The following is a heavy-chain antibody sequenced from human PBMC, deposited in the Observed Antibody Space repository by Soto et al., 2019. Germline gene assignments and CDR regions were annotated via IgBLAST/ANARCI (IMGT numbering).Heavy chain of an antibody. J-gene: IGHJ4*02. CDR1: GGPISSYY. Sequence: SETLSLTCTVSGGPISSYYWSWIRQPPGKGLEWIGYIYYSGSTNYNPSLKSRVTISVDTSKNQFSLKLSSVTAADTAVYYCARLASGYDVRLYYFDYWGQGTLVTVSS. V-gene: IGHV4-59*08. D-gene: IGHD5-12*01. CDR3: ARLASGYDVRLYYFDY. CDR2: IYYSGST.